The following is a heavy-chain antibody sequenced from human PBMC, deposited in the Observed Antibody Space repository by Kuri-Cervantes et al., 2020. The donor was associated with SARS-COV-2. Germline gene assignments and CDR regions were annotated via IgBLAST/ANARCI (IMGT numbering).Heavy chain of an antibody. J-gene: IGHJ4*02. CDR3: ARDSHDILTGFRGNMF. V-gene: IGHV1-24*01. D-gene: IGHD3-9*01. CDR1: GYTLTELS. Sequence: ASVKVSCKVSGYTLTELSMHWVRQAPGKGLEWMGGFDPEDGETIYAQKFQGRVTMTEDTSTDTAYMELSRLTSDDTAMYYCARDSHDILTGFRGNMFWGQGTLVTVSS. CDR2: FDPEDGET.